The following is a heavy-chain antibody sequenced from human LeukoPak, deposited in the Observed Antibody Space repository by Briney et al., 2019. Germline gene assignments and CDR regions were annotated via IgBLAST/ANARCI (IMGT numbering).Heavy chain of an antibody. CDR1: GGSISSYY. D-gene: IGHD5-24*01. Sequence: PSETLSLTCTVSGGSISSYYWSWIRQPPGKGLEWIGYIYYSGSTNYNPSIKSRVTISVDTSKNQFSLKLSSVTAADTAVYYCARARREMATIIFDYWGQGTLVTVSS. J-gene: IGHJ4*02. V-gene: IGHV4-59*01. CDR2: IYYSGST. CDR3: ARARREMATIIFDY.